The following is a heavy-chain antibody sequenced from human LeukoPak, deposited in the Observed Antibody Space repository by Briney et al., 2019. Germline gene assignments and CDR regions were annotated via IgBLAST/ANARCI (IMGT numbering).Heavy chain of an antibody. V-gene: IGHV3-23*01. CDR1: GFTFSSYA. CDR3: ARDSQLWLYLDY. CDR2: ISGSGGST. D-gene: IGHD5-18*01. Sequence: PGGSLRLSCAASGFTFSSYAMSWVRQAPGKGLEWVSAISGSGGSTYYADSVKGRFTISRDNAKNTLYLQMNSLRAEDTAVYYCARDSQLWLYLDYWGQGTLVTVSS. J-gene: IGHJ4*02.